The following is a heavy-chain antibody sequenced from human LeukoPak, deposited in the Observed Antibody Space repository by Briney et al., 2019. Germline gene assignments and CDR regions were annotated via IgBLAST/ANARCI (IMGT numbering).Heavy chain of an antibody. CDR1: GYSFSNYW. V-gene: IGHV5-51*01. CDR3: ARTNLWFGELDAFDI. CDR2: IYPDDSNT. J-gene: IGHJ3*02. D-gene: IGHD3-10*01. Sequence: GESLKISCKGSGYSFSNYWIAWVRQMPGKGLEWMGIIYPDDSNTRYSPSFQGQVTISADKSISIASLQWSSLKTSDTAMYYCARTNLWFGELDAFDIWGQGTLVTVSS.